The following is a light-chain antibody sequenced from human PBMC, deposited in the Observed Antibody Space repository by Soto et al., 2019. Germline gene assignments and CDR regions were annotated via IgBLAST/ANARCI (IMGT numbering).Light chain of an antibody. CDR3: QQRSNWPRPST. CDR1: QSVSSY. V-gene: IGKV3-11*01. Sequence: EIVLTQSPATLSLSPGERATLSCRASQSVSSYLAWYQQKPGQAPRLLIYDASNRATGIPARFSGSGSGTDFTLTISSLEPEDFAVYYCQQRSNWPRPSTVGPGTKVDIK. CDR2: DAS. J-gene: IGKJ3*01.